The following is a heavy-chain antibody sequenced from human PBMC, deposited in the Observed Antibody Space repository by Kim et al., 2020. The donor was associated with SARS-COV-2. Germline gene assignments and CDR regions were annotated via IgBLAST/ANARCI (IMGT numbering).Heavy chain of an antibody. V-gene: IGHV4-59*01. D-gene: IGHD5-18*01. J-gene: IGHJ6*02. Sequence: SETLSLTCTVSGGSISSYYWSWIRQPPGKGLEWIGYIYYSGSTNYNPSLKSRVTISVDTSKNQFSLKLSSVTAADTAVYYCARGPYGYSYGFGYYYYGMDVWGQGTTVTVSS. CDR2: IYYSGST. CDR3: ARGPYGYSYGFGYYYYGMDV. CDR1: GGSISSYY.